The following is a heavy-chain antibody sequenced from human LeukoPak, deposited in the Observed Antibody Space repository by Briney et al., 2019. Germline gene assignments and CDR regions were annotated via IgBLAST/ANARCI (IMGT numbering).Heavy chain of an antibody. CDR2: ISAYNGNT. D-gene: IGHD6-19*01. Sequence: AASVKVSCKASGYTFTSYGISWVRQAPGQGLEWMGWISAYNGNTIYAQKLQGRVTMTTDTSTSTAYMELRSLRSDDTAVYYCARGKEIVGIAVAGFDYWGQGTLVTVSS. CDR1: GYTFTSYG. J-gene: IGHJ4*02. V-gene: IGHV1-18*01. CDR3: ARGKEIVGIAVAGFDY.